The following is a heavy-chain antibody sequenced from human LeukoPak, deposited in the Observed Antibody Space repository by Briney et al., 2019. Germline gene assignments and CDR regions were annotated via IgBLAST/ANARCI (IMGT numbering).Heavy chain of an antibody. CDR2: INTNTGNP. CDR3: ARDSGSGWYPEVDY. V-gene: IGHV7-4-1*02. D-gene: IGHD6-19*01. Sequence: ASVKVSCKASGYTFTNYAMNWVRQAPGQGLEWMGWINTNTGNPTYAQGFTGRFVFSLDTSVSTAYLQISSLKAEDTAVYYCARDSGSGWYPEVDYWGQGTLVTVSS. J-gene: IGHJ4*02. CDR1: GYTFTNYA.